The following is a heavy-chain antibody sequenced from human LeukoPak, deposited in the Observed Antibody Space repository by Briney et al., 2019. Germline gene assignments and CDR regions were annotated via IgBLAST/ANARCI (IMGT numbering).Heavy chain of an antibody. CDR3: AKDGRGYAIFHY. D-gene: IGHD2-8*01. J-gene: IGHJ4*02. CDR1: GFTFNNYA. Sequence: GGSLRLSCAASGFTFNNYAMSWVRQAPGKGLEWVSTISGGGGSTHYADSVRGRFTISRDNSKNTLYLQVNSLRAEDTAVYYCAKDGRGYAIFHYWGQGTLVTVSS. V-gene: IGHV3-23*01. CDR2: ISGGGGST.